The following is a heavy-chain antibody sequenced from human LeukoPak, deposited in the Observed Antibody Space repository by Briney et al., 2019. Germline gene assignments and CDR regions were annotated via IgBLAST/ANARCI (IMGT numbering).Heavy chain of an antibody. CDR3: TNNLRTVNTSW. J-gene: IGHJ1*01. CDR1: GFTFSDYY. V-gene: IGHV3-11*06. Sequence: GSLRLSCAASGFTFSDYYMSWMRQAPGKGLEWVSYISGSGIYTNYAESVKGRFTISRDNAKNSLYLQMNSLRVEDTAIYYCTNNLRTVNTSWWGQGTLVTVSS. CDR2: ISGSGIYT. D-gene: IGHD4-11*01.